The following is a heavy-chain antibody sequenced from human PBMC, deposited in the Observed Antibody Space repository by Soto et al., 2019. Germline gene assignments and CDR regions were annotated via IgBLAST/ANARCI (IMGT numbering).Heavy chain of an antibody. CDR1: GGTFSSYT. D-gene: IGHD2-15*01. Sequence: QVHLVQSGPEVREPGSSVKVSCTASGGTFSSYTITWVRQAPGQGLEWMGRIIPMLGLTYYAQKFQGRVTITADKSTSTAYMELNSLRSEDSAVYYCATSRPYCSGGSCHFDPWGQGILVTVSS. J-gene: IGHJ5*02. CDR2: IIPMLGLT. V-gene: IGHV1-69*02. CDR3: ATSRPYCSGGSCHFDP.